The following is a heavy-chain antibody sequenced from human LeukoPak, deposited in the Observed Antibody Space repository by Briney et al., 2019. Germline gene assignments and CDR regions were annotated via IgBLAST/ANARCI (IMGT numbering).Heavy chain of an antibody. J-gene: IGHJ4*02. CDR2: IRYDGSNK. CDR3: AKERVTGLRSGSYYYDY. CDR1: GFTFSSYG. V-gene: IGHV3-30*02. Sequence: GGSLRLSCGASGFTFSSYGMHWVRQAPGKGLEWVAFIRYDGSNKYYADSVKGRFTISRDNSKNTLYLQMNSLRAEDTAVYYCAKERVTGLRSGSYYYDYWGQGTLVTVSS. D-gene: IGHD1-26*01.